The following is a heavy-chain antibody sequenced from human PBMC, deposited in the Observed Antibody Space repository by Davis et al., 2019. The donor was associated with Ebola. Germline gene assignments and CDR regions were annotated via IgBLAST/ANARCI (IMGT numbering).Heavy chain of an antibody. D-gene: IGHD4-17*01. J-gene: IGHJ4*02. CDR2: INSDGSST. CDR1: GFTFSSYW. V-gene: IGHV3-74*01. Sequence: GESLKISCAASGFTFSSYWMHWVRQAPGKGLVWVSRINSDGSSTSYADSVKGRFTISRDNSKNTLYLQMNSLRAEDTAVYYCAKAYGWNYFFHYWGQGTLVTVSS. CDR3: AKAYGWNYFFHY.